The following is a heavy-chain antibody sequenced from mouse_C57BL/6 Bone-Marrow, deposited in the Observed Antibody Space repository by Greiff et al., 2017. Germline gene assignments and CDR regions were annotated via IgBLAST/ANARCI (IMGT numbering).Heavy chain of an antibody. D-gene: IGHD2-9*01. CDR1: GFNIKDDY. CDR3: TTPSMVTN. CDR2: IDPENGDT. J-gene: IGHJ3*01. V-gene: IGHV14-4*01. Sequence: EVQLVESGAELVRPGASVKLSCTASGFNIKDDYMHWVKQRPEQGLEWIGWIDPENGDTEYASKFQGKATITADTSSNTAYLQLSSLTSEDTAVYYCTTPSMVTNWGQGTLVTVSA.